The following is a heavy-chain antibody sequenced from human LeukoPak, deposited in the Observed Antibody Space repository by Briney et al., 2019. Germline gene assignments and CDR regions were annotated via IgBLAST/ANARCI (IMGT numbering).Heavy chain of an antibody. D-gene: IGHD3-22*01. CDR1: GYTFTSYG. J-gene: IGHJ4*02. CDR3: ARDPRYYYDSRGYYKTFDY. CDR2: ISAYNGNT. V-gene: IGHV1-18*01. Sequence: RASVKVSCKASGYTFTSYGISWVRQAPGQGLEWMGWISAYNGNTNYAQKLQGRVTMTTDTSTSTAYMELRSLRSDDTAVYYCARDPRYYYDSRGYYKTFDYWGQGTLVTVSS.